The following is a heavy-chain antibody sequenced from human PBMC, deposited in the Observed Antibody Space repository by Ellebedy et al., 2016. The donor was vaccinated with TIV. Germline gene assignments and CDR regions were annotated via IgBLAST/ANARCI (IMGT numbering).Heavy chain of an antibody. CDR2: ISGSGGST. D-gene: IGHD6-13*01. J-gene: IGHJ6*02. CDR1: GFTFSSYA. CDR3: AKDGGSSWYFPGCYYGMDV. V-gene: IGHV3-23*01. Sequence: GESLKISCAASGFTFSSYAMSWVRQAPGKGLEWVSAISGSGGSTSYADSVKGRFTISRDNSKNTLYLQMNSLRAEDTAVYYCAKDGGSSWYFPGCYYGMDVWGQGTTVTVSS.